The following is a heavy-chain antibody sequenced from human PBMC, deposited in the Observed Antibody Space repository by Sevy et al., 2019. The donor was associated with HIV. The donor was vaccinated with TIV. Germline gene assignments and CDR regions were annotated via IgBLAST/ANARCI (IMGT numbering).Heavy chain of an antibody. CDR3: AKGYGSGSPPDY. V-gene: IGHV3-23*01. J-gene: IGHJ4*02. CDR2: ISGSGGST. CDR1: GFIFNSYA. D-gene: IGHD3-10*01. Sequence: GESLKISCAASGFIFNSYAMSWVRQAPGKGLEWVSSISGSGGSTYYADSVKGRFTIPRDNFRKMVDLQVNTLRAEDTAVYYCAKGYGSGSPPDYWGQGTLVTVSS.